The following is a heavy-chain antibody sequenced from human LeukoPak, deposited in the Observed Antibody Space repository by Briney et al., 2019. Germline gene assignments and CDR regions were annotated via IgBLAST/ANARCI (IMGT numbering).Heavy chain of an antibody. J-gene: IGHJ4*02. CDR3: ARRDYGSGSQIDY. D-gene: IGHD3-10*01. Sequence: SETLSLTCTVSGSSISNAYYWGWIRQPPGKGLEWIGSIYHSGSTYYNPSLKSRVTISVDTSKNQFSLKLSSVTAADTAVYYCARRDYGSGSQIDYWGQGTLVTVSS. CDR2: IYHSGST. CDR1: GSSISNAYY. V-gene: IGHV4-38-2*02.